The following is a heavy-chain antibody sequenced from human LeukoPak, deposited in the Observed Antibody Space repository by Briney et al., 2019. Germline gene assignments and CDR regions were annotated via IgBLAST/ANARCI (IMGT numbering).Heavy chain of an antibody. D-gene: IGHD3-16*02. CDR1: GGTFSSYA. V-gene: IGHV1-69*04. CDR3: ARDALSGSPWDY. J-gene: IGHJ4*02. Sequence: SVKVSCKASGGTFSSYAISWVRQAPGQGLEWMGRIIPILGIANYAQKFQGRVTITADKITSTAYMELSSLRSEDTAVYYCARDALSGSPWDYWGQGTLVTVSS. CDR2: IIPILGIA.